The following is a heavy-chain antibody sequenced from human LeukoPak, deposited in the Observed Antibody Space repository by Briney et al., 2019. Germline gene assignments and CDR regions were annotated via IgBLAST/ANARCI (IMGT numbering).Heavy chain of an antibody. CDR3: ARSPLRGPFDY. D-gene: IGHD3-3*01. V-gene: IGHV1-18*01. CDR2: INTYNGNT. J-gene: IGHJ4*02. Sequence: ASVKVSCKASGYTFTSYGISWVRQAPGQGLEWMGWINTYNGNTNYAQKLHGRVTMTADTSTSTAYMELRSLISADTAMYYCARSPLRGPFDYWGQGTLVTVSS. CDR1: GYTFTSYG.